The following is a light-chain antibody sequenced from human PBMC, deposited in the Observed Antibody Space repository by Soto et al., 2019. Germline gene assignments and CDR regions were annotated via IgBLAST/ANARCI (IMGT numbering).Light chain of an antibody. CDR3: QQYAGSPRT. V-gene: IGKV3-20*01. Sequence: EIVLTHSPGTLSLSPGERATLSCRASQNLGTLYLAWFQQKSGQAPRLLIYSASRRATGIPDRFTGSGSGTDFTLTINRVETEDFAVYFCQQYAGSPRTFGQGTKVDIK. CDR1: QNLGTLY. CDR2: SAS. J-gene: IGKJ1*01.